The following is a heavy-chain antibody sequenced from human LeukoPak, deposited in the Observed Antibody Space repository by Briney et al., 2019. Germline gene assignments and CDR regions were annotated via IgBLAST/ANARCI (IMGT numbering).Heavy chain of an antibody. Sequence: QPGGSLRLSCTVSGFTVSSNSWSWVRQAPGKGLEWVSFIYSGGNTHYSDSVTGRFTISRDNSKNTLYLQMNSLRAEDTAVYYCARDLSRINDAFDIWGQGTMVTVSS. D-gene: IGHD1-14*01. J-gene: IGHJ3*02. CDR2: IYSGGNT. CDR1: GFTVSSNS. CDR3: ARDLSRINDAFDI. V-gene: IGHV3-53*01.